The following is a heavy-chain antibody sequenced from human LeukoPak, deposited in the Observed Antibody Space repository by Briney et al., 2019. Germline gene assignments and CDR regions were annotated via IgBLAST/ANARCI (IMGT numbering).Heavy chain of an antibody. J-gene: IGHJ6*02. V-gene: IGHV4-31*03. CDR1: GGSISSGGYY. CDR2: IYYSGST. D-gene: IGHD2-2*01. Sequence: SQTPSLTCTVSGGSISSGGYYWSWIRQHPGKGLEWIGYIYYSGSTYYNPSLKSRVTISVDTSKNQFSLKLSSVTAADTAVYYCARASRTLCSSTSCYRHYYGMDVWGQGTTVTVSS. CDR3: ARASRTLCSSTSCYRHYYGMDV.